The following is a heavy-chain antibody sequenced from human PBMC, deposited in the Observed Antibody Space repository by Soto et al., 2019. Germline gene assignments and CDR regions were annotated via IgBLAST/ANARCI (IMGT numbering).Heavy chain of an antibody. CDR2: ISGRGGST. J-gene: IGHJ4*02. CDR3: AKNPPQYDYVWGSYRDY. V-gene: IGHV3-23*01. CDR1: GFTFSSYA. Sequence: LRLSCAASGFTFSSYAMSWVRQAPGKGLEWVSAISGRGGSTYYADSVKGRFTISRDNSKNTLYLQMNSLRAEDTAVYYCAKNPPQYDYVWGSYRDYWGQGTLVTAPQ. D-gene: IGHD3-16*02.